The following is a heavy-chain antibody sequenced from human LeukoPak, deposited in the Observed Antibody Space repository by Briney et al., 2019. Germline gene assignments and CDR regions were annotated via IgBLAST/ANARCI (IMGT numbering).Heavy chain of an antibody. CDR1: GGSISSGGYY. D-gene: IGHD4-17*01. CDR2: IYYSGRT. V-gene: IGHV4-31*03. Sequence: SQTLSLTCTVSGGSISSGGYYWRWIRRHPGKGLEWIGHIYYSGRTHYNPSLKSRDTISVDTSKNQFSLKLSSVTAADTAVYYCARSSADTMTSYSYWGQGTLVTVSS. J-gene: IGHJ4*02. CDR3: ARSSADTMTSYSY.